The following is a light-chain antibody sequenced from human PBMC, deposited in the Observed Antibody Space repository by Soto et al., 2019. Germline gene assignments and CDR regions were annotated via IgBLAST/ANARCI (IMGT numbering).Light chain of an antibody. CDR1: QSVSSNY. CDR2: GAS. J-gene: IGKJ3*01. V-gene: IGKV3-20*01. Sequence: EIVLTQSPGTLSLSPGERATLSCRVSQSVSSNYLAWYQQKPGQAPRLLIYGASSRATGIPDRFRGSGSGTDFTLTISSLEPEDFAVYYCQQYGTSRFTFGPGTKVEIK. CDR3: QQYGTSRFT.